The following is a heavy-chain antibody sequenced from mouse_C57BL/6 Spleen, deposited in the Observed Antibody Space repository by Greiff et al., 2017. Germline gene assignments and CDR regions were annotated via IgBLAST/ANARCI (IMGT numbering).Heavy chain of an antibody. CDR3: ARAGGERYALDY. J-gene: IGHJ4*01. V-gene: IGHV1-72*01. Sequence: VQLLQPGAEFVKPGASVKLSCTASGYTFTSYWMHWVQQRPGRGLEWIGRIDPNRGGTNYNENVKSKATLARDKPASTTYMQLSSLTAEDSAVYYCARAGGERYALDYWGQGTSGTVSS. CDR2: IDPNRGGT. CDR1: GYTFTSYW.